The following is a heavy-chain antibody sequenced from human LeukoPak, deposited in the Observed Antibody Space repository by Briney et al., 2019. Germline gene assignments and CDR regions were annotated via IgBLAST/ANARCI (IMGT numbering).Heavy chain of an antibody. CDR2: TYYRSKWYN. D-gene: IGHD6-6*01. J-gene: IGHJ3*02. CDR3: ARDRFYNSIAARRYQYDAFDI. CDR1: GDSVSSNSAA. V-gene: IGHV6-1*01. Sequence: SQTLSLTCAISGDSVSSNSAAWNWIRQSPSRGLEWLGRTYYRSKWYNDYAVSVKSRITINPDTSKNQFSLQLNSVTPEDTAVNYCARDRFYNSIAARRYQYDAFDIWGQGTMVTVSS.